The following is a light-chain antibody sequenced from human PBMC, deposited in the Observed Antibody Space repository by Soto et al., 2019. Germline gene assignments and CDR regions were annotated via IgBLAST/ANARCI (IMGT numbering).Light chain of an antibody. CDR3: QQYYNYPYT. J-gene: IGKJ2*01. CDR2: AAS. V-gene: IGKV1-8*01. CDR1: QGISSY. Sequence: AIRMTQSPSSFSASTGDRVTITCRASQGISSYLAWYQQKPGKAPQLLIYAASTLQDGAPSRFSGSGSGTDFILTISCLQSEDFATYYCQQYYNYPYTFGQGTKLEIK.